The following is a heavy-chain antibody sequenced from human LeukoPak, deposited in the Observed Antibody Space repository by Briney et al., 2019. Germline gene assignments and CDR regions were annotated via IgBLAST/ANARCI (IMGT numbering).Heavy chain of an antibody. CDR1: GFTVSSNY. V-gene: IGHV3-11*06. CDR3: ARAGTRRAYYFDY. Sequence: GGSLRLSCAASGFTVSSNYMSWVRQAPGKGLEWVSYISSSSSYTNYADSVKGRFTISRDNAKNSLYLQMNSLRAEDTAVYYCARAGTRRAYYFDYWGQGTLVTVSS. D-gene: IGHD6-19*01. CDR2: ISSSSSYT. J-gene: IGHJ4*02.